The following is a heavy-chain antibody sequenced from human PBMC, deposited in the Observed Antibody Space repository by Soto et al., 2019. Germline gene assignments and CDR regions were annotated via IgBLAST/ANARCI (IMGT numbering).Heavy chain of an antibody. J-gene: IGHJ6*02. Sequence: GGSLRLSCAASGFTFSSYSMNWVRQAPGKGLEWVSSISSSSSYIYYADSVKGRFTISRDKAKNSLYLQMNSLRAEDTAVYYCARAVYGEEQLVFGIYYYYYGMDVWGQGTTVTVSS. V-gene: IGHV3-21*01. CDR1: GFTFSSYS. D-gene: IGHD6-6*01. CDR2: ISSSSSYI. CDR3: ARAVYGEEQLVFGIYYYYYGMDV.